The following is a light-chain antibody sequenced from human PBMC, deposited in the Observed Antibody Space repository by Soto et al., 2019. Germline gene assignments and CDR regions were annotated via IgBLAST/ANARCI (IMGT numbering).Light chain of an antibody. CDR1: QGIGST. V-gene: IGKV3-15*01. J-gene: IGKJ4*01. Sequence: EIVMTQSPATLSVSPGERATLSCRASQGIGSTLAWYQQKPGQTPRLLIYDAYIRATGVPARFSASGSGTEFTLTINRLQSEDSAVYYCQRYNRWPLAFGGGTKVEIK. CDR3: QRYNRWPLA. CDR2: DAY.